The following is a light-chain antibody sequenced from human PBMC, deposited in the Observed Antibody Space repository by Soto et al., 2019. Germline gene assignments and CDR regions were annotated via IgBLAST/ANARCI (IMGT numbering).Light chain of an antibody. V-gene: IGLV7-46*01. CDR1: TGAVTSGHY. CDR2: DTS. Sequence: QAVVTQEPSLTVSPGGTVTLTCGSSTGAVTSGHYPYWFQQKPGPAPRTLIYDTSNKHSWTPARFSGSLLGGKAALTLSGAHPEDEAEYSCLLSYSGARGVFGGGTKLTAL. CDR3: LLSYSGARGV. J-gene: IGLJ3*02.